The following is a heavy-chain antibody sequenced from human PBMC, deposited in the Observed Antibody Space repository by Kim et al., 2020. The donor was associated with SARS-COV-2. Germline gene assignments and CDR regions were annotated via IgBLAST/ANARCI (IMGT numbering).Heavy chain of an antibody. Sequence: GGSLRLSCAASGFTFSSYAMHWVRQAPGKGLEWVAVISYDGSNKYYADSVKGRFTISRDNSKNTLYLQMNSMRAEDTAVYYCARDWSGDILTGIDAFDIWGQGTMVTVSS. CDR2: ISYDGSNK. J-gene: IGHJ3*02. V-gene: IGHV3-30*04. CDR1: GFTFSSYA. CDR3: ARDWSGDILTGIDAFDI. D-gene: IGHD3-9*01.